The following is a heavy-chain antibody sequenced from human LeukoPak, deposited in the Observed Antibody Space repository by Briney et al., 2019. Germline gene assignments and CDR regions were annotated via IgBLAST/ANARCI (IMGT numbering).Heavy chain of an antibody. CDR3: ARGKGWPRVAFDI. CDR2: IYQSGSA. Sequence: SETLSLTCAVSGGSISSGDWWAWVRQPPGKGLEWVGNIYQSGSANYSPSLKSRVTISLDKSKNQFSLKLSSVTAADTAVYYCARGKGWPRVAFDIWGQGTMATVSS. V-gene: IGHV4-4*02. CDR1: GGSISSGDW. D-gene: IGHD6-19*01. J-gene: IGHJ3*02.